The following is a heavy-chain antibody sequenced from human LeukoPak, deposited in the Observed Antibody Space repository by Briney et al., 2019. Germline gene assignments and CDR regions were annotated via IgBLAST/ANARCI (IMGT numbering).Heavy chain of an antibody. Sequence: GGSLRLSCAASGFTFDDYAMHWVRQAPGKGLEWVSGISWNSGSIGYADSVKGRFTISRDNAKNSLYLQMNSLRAEDTATYYCAKDDLTVTTFYFDTWGQGTLVTVSS. CDR3: AKDDLTVTTFYFDT. CDR1: GFTFDDYA. V-gene: IGHV3-9*01. J-gene: IGHJ4*02. D-gene: IGHD4-17*01. CDR2: ISWNSGSI.